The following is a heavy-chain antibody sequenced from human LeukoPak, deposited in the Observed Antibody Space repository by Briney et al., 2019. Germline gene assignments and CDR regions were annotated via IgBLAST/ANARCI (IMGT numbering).Heavy chain of an antibody. D-gene: IGHD3-16*01. V-gene: IGHV4-39*01. Sequence: SETLSLTCTASGSSISSGGYYWGWIRQPPGKGLEWIGSIYYSGSTYYNPSLKSRVTISVDTSKNQFSLKLSSVTAADTAVYYCASPGGGPTDYWGQGTLVTVSS. CDR1: GSSISSGGYY. CDR2: IYYSGST. CDR3: ASPGGGPTDY. J-gene: IGHJ4*02.